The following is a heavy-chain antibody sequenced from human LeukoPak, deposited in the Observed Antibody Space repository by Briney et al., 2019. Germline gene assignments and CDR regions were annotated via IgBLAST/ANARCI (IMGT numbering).Heavy chain of an antibody. D-gene: IGHD6-6*01. J-gene: IGHJ5*02. CDR1: GGSFSGYY. CDR2: INHSGST. CDR3: ARGIPGRISARLRFDP. V-gene: IGHV4-34*01. Sequence: PSETLSLTCAVYGGSFSGYYWSWIRQPPGKGLEWIGEINHSGSTNYNPSLKSRDTISVDTSKNQFSLKLSSVTAADTAVYYCARGIPGRISARLRFDPWGQGTLVTVSS.